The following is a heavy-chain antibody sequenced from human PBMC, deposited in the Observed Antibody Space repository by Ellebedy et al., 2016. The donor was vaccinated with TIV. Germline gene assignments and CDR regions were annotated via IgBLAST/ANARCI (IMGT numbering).Heavy chain of an antibody. Sequence: GGSLRLSXPASGFTFADYAMHWVRLAPGKGPEWVSGISRNSCSIAYADSVKGRFTITRGNAKNSLYLRMNSLRAEDTALCYCAKERTTGSALYWYFDLWGRGTLVTVSS. CDR3: AKERTTGSALYWYFDL. V-gene: IGHV3-9*01. CDR1: GFTFADYA. J-gene: IGHJ2*01. CDR2: ISRNSCSI. D-gene: IGHD1-1*01.